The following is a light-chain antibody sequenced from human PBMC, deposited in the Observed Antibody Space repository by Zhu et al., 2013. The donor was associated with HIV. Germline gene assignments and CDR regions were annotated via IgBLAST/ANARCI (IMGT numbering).Light chain of an antibody. J-gene: IGKJ4*01. CDR2: TAS. CDR1: QSISSY. V-gene: IGKV1-39*01. CDR3: QQSYSTPVT. Sequence: DIQMTQSPSSLSASVGDRVTITCRASQSISSYLNWYQQKPGKAPNLLIYTASSLQSGVPSRFSGSGSGTDFTLTISSLQPEDFATYYCQQSYSTPVTFGGGTKGGDQT.